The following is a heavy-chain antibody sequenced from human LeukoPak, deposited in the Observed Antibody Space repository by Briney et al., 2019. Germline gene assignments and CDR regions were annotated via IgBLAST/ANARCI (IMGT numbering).Heavy chain of an antibody. V-gene: IGHV3-20*04. CDR2: INWNGGST. Sequence: GGSLRLSCAASGFTFDDYGMGWVRQAPGKGLEWVSGINWNGGSTGYADSVKGRFTISRDNAKNSLYLQMNSLRAEDTALYYCARDLYCSGGSCYFFDYWGQGTLVTVSS. D-gene: IGHD2-15*01. CDR3: ARDLYCSGGSCYFFDY. CDR1: GFTFDDYG. J-gene: IGHJ4*02.